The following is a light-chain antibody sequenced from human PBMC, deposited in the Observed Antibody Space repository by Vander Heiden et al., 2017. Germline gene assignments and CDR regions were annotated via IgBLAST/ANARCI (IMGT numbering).Light chain of an antibody. CDR1: QSISSW. V-gene: IGKV1-5*03. CDR3: QQYNSYPVYT. CDR2: KAS. Sequence: DIQMTQSPSTLSASVGDRVTITSRASQSISSWLAWYQQKPGKAPKLLIYKASSLESGVPSRFSGSGYGTEFTLTISSRQPDDFASYYCQQYNSYPVYTFGHGTKVDIK. J-gene: IGKJ3*01.